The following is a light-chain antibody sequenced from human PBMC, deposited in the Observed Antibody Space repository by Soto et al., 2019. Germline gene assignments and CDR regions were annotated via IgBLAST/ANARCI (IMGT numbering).Light chain of an antibody. V-gene: IGLV1-51*01. J-gene: IGLJ1*01. CDR2: AST. CDR3: GVWDRSLTTYV. CDR1: GSNVGTYS. Sequence: QSVLTQPPSVSAAPGQKVTISCSGSGSNVGTYSVSWYQHLPGTAPKLLIYASTTRPSGIPDRFSGSKSGTSATLGITGLQTGDEAEYYCGVWDRSLTTYVFGPGTKLTVL.